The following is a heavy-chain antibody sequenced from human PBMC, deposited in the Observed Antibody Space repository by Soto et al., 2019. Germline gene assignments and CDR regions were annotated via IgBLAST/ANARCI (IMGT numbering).Heavy chain of an antibody. CDR2: IKSKTDGGTT. V-gene: IGHV3-15*01. Sequence: EVQLVESGGGLVKPGGSLRLSCAASGFTFSNAWMSWVRQAPGKGLEWVGRIKSKTDGGTTDYAAPVKGRFTISRDDSNNTLNLQMNSLKTEDTAVYYCTTRGKAGYSSSWYAFDIWGQGTMVTVSS. CDR1: GFTFSNAW. CDR3: TTRGKAGYSSSWYAFDI. J-gene: IGHJ3*02. D-gene: IGHD6-13*01.